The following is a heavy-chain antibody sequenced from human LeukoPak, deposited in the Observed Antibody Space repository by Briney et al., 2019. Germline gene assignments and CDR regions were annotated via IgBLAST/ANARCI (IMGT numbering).Heavy chain of an antibody. V-gene: IGHV3-30-3*01. CDR1: GFTFSSFA. CDR2: ISYDASNK. D-gene: IGHD6-19*01. CDR3: ARDDPDTIGWFPAY. Sequence: GGSLRLSCAASGFTFSSFAMHWVRQAPGKGLEWVAVISYDASNKFYADSVQGRFTISRDNSKNTLFLQMNSLGAEDTAVYHCARDDPDTIGWFPAYWGQGTLVTVSS. J-gene: IGHJ4*02.